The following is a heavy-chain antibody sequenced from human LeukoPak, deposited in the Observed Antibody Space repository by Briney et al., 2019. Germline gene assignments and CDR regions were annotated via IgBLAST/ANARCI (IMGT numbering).Heavy chain of an antibody. CDR2: ISGSGGST. V-gene: IGHV3-23*01. J-gene: IGHJ4*02. CDR3: ASTIAAVEFAY. D-gene: IGHD6-13*01. Sequence: GGSLRLSCAASGFTFSSYAMSWVRQAPGKGLEWVSAISGSGGSTYYADSVKGRFTISRDNSMNTLYLQMNSLRAEDTAVYYCASTIAAVEFAYWGQGTLVTVSS. CDR1: GFTFSSYA.